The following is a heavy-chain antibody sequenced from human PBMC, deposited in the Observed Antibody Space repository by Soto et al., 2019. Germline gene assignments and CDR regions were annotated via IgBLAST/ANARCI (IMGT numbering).Heavy chain of an antibody. CDR2: ISSSSSTI. CDR3: AREAGTWHLPLNWFDP. J-gene: IGHJ5*02. Sequence: GGSLRLSCSASGFTFNSYSMNWVRQAPGKGLEWVSYISSSSSTIYYADSVKGRFTISRDNAKNSLYLQMNSLRDEDTAVYYCAREAGTWHLPLNWFDPWGQGTLVTVSS. D-gene: IGHD6-19*01. CDR1: GFTFNSYS. V-gene: IGHV3-48*02.